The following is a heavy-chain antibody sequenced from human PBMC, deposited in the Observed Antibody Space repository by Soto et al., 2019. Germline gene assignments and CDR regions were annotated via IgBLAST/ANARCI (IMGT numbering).Heavy chain of an antibody. Sequence: QVQLVESGGGVVQPGRSLRLSCAASGFTFSSYAMHWVRQAPGKGLEWVAVISYDGSNKYYADSVKGRFTISRDNSKNTLYLQMTSLRAEDTAVYYCARDLRRQLDARFDYWGQGTLVTVSS. CDR1: GFTFSSYA. CDR3: ARDLRRQLDARFDY. D-gene: IGHD6-6*01. J-gene: IGHJ4*02. V-gene: IGHV3-30-3*01. CDR2: ISYDGSNK.